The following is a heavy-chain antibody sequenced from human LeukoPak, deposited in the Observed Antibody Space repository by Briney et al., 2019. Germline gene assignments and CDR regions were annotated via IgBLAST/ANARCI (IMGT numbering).Heavy chain of an antibody. V-gene: IGHV4-34*01. D-gene: IGHD2-15*01. J-gene: IGHJ3*02. Sequence: PSETLSLTCAVYGGSFSGYYWSWIRQPPGKGLEWIGEINHSGSTNYNPSLKSRVTISVDTSKNQFSLKLSSVTAADTAVYYCARGLRTRYCSGGSCYSEKAFDIWGQGTMVTVSS. CDR1: GGSFSGYY. CDR2: INHSGST. CDR3: ARGLRTRYCSGGSCYSEKAFDI.